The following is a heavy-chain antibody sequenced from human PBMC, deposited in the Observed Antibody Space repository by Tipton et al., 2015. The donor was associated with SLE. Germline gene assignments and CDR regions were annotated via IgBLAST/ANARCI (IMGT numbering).Heavy chain of an antibody. CDR2: IYYSGST. D-gene: IGHD2-2*01. J-gene: IGHJ6*03. Sequence: TLSLTCNVSGGSISSYYWSWIRQPPGKGLEWIGYIYYSGSTNYNPSLKSRVTISVDTSKNQFSLKLSSVTAADTAVYYCARGYQLPLGPYYYYYMDVWGKGTTVTVSS. V-gene: IGHV4-59*01. CDR1: GGSISSYY. CDR3: ARGYQLPLGPYYYYYMDV.